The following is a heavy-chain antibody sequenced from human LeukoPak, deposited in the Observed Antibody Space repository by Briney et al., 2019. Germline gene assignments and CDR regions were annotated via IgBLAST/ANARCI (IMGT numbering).Heavy chain of an antibody. CDR2: VYPIDSDT. D-gene: IGHD2-21*02. V-gene: IGHV5-51*01. CDR3: VRGGGDSGDFDY. Sequence: GESLKISCKGSGFIFTDYWIGWVRLMPGKGLEWMAIVYPIDSDTRYTPSFEGQVTTSADRSISSAYLQLRSLQASDTAMYYCVRGGGDSGDFDYWGKGTLVTVSS. CDR1: GFIFTDYW. J-gene: IGHJ4*02.